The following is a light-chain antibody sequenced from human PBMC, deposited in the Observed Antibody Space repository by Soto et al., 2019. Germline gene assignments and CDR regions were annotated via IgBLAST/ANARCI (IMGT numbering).Light chain of an antibody. J-gene: IGKJ1*01. Sequence: EVVMTQSPASLSASPGERVTLSCRASQNIRSSLAWYQQKPGQAPRLLIYVASYRATGIPARFSGSGSGTEYTLTISSLQPDDFATYYCQHYNSYSEAFGQGTKVDIK. CDR1: QNIRSS. CDR2: VAS. V-gene: IGKV3-15*01. CDR3: QHYNSYSEA.